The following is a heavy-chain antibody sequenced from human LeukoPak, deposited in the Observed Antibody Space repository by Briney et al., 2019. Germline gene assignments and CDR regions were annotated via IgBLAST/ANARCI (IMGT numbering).Heavy chain of an antibody. CDR2: IYYSGST. D-gene: IGHD4-17*01. CDR3: ASTYGRGDYVTDY. J-gene: IGHJ4*02. Sequence: SETLSLTCTVPGGSISSYYWSWIRQPPGKGLEWIGYIYYSGSTNYNPSLKSRVTISVDTSKNQFSLKLSSVTAADTAVYYCASTYGRGDYVTDYWGQGTLVTVSS. CDR1: GGSISSYY. V-gene: IGHV4-59*01.